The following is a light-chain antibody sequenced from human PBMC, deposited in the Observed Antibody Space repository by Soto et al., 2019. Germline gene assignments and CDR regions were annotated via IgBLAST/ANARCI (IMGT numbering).Light chain of an antibody. J-gene: IGKJ1*01. CDR3: QKYNSAPWT. CDR1: QGISNY. Sequence: DIQMTKSPSSLSASVGDRVTITCRASQGISNYLVWYQQKPGKVPKVLIYAAFTLQSGVPSRFSGSGSGTDFTPTISSLQPEDVATYYCQKYNSAPWTFGQGTKVEIK. CDR2: AAF. V-gene: IGKV1-27*01.